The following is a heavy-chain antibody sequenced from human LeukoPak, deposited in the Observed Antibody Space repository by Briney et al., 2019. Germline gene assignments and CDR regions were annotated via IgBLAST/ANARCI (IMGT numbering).Heavy chain of an antibody. Sequence: ASVNVSCKASGFRFTSFVVRWVRQAPGQRLEWMGWISTYFGVTHFAEKFEDRVTMTIDISTATAYMELRNLRYDDSAIYYCARDSDYSGNGTGDWLDLWGQGTVVTVSS. D-gene: IGHD1-26*01. CDR1: GFRFTSFV. CDR3: ARDSDYSGNGTGDWLDL. CDR2: ISTYFGVT. V-gene: IGHV1-18*04. J-gene: IGHJ5*02.